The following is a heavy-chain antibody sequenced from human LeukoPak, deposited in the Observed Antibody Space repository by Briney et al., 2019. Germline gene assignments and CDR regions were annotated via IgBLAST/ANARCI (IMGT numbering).Heavy chain of an antibody. J-gene: IGHJ5*02. CDR2: IYSGGST. Sequence: QPGGSLRLSCAASGFIFSTYEMNWVRQAPGKGLEWVSVIYSGGSTHYADSVKGRFTISRDNSKNMLYLQMNSLRAEDTAVYYCAGGPKQQLLWGRASNGFDPWGQGTLVTVSS. CDR3: AGGPKQQLLWGRASNGFDP. V-gene: IGHV3-66*01. CDR1: GFIFSTYE. D-gene: IGHD2-2*01.